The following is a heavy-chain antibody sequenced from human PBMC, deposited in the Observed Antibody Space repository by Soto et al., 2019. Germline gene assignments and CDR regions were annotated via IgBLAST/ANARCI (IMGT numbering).Heavy chain of an antibody. CDR1: GFTFSSYG. Sequence: GGSLRLSCAASGFTFSSYGMHWVRQAPGKGLEWVAVIWYDGSNKYYADSVKGRFTISRDNSKNTLYLQMNSLRAEDTAVYYCARDRYYGSGSYYNPYFYYGMDVWGQGTTVTVSS. D-gene: IGHD3-10*01. V-gene: IGHV3-33*01. CDR2: IWYDGSNK. J-gene: IGHJ6*02. CDR3: ARDRYYGSGSYYNPYFYYGMDV.